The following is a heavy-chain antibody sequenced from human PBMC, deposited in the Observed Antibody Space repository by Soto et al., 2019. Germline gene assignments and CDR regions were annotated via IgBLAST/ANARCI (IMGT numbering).Heavy chain of an antibody. Sequence: QVQLQESGPGLVKPSQTLSLTCTVSGGSISSSDYYWSWIRQPPGKGLEWIGYIYYSGTTYYNPSLKSRVTISVDTSKNQFSLKLSSVTPADAAVYYCARVRVLLRYFDLWGRGTLVTVSS. CDR3: ARVRVLLRYFDL. V-gene: IGHV4-30-4*01. J-gene: IGHJ2*01. CDR1: GGSISSSDYY. CDR2: IYYSGTT.